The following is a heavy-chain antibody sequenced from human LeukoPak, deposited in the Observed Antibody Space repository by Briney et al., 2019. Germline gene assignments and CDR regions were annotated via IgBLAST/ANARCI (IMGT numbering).Heavy chain of an antibody. J-gene: IGHJ4*02. CDR1: GFTFSTYW. CDR3: AGDPLGGYN. Sequence: GGSLRLSCAASGFTFSTYWMTWVRRAPGKGLEWVANIKPDGSEKNYVDSVKGRFTISRDNAKNSLYLQMNSLRAEDTAVYYCAGDPLGGYNWGQGTLVTVSS. D-gene: IGHD5-18*01. V-gene: IGHV3-7*01. CDR2: IKPDGSEK.